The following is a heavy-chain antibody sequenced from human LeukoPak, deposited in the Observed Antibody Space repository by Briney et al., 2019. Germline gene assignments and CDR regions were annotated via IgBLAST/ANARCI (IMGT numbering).Heavy chain of an antibody. CDR2: IYSGGST. Sequence: GGSLRLSXAASGFTVSSNYMSWVRQAPGKGLEWLSVIYSGGSTYYADSVKGRFTISRDNSKNTLYLQMNSLRAEDTAVYYCAREVPYYYDSSGYYIGDWGQGTLVTVSS. CDR1: GFTVSSNY. CDR3: AREVPYYYDSSGYYIGD. J-gene: IGHJ4*02. V-gene: IGHV3-66*02. D-gene: IGHD3-22*01.